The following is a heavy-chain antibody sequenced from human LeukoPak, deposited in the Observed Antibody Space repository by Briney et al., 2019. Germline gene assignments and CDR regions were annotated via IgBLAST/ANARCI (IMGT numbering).Heavy chain of an antibody. CDR1: GGTFSSYA. D-gene: IGHD1-1*01. CDR2: IIPIFGTA. CDR3: ARGGWNDDLYYFDY. V-gene: IGHV1-69*13. J-gene: IGHJ4*02. Sequence: SVTVSFKASGGTFSSYAISWVRQAPGQGLEWMGGIIPIFGTANYAQKFQGRVTITADESTSTAYMELSSLRSEDTAVYYCARGGWNDDLYYFDYWGQGTLVTVSS.